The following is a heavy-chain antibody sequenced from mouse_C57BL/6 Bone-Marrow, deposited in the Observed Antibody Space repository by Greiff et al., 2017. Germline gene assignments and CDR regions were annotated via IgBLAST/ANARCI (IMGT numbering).Heavy chain of an antibody. D-gene: IGHD1-1*01. V-gene: IGHV14-2*01. CDR1: GFNIKDYY. J-gene: IGHJ2*01. CDR2: IDPEDGET. Sequence: EVQLQQSGAELVKPGASVKLSCTASGFNIKDYYIHWVKQRTEQGLEWIGRIDPEDGETIYAPKFQDKATITADTSSNTAYLQLSSLTSEYTAVYYCTRSLIYYGTNYWGQGTTLTVSS. CDR3: TRSLIYYGTNY.